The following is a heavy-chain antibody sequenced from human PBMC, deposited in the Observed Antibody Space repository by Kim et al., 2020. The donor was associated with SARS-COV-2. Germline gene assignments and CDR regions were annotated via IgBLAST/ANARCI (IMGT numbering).Heavy chain of an antibody. J-gene: IGHJ5*02. CDR2: IRSKANSYAT. Sequence: GGSLRLSCAASGFTFSGSAMHWVRQASGKGLEWVGRIRSKANSYATAYAASVKGRFTISRDDSKNTAYLQMNSLKTEDTAVYYCTRQSTMVRGVMGLRFDPWGQGTLVTVSS. D-gene: IGHD3-10*01. CDR3: TRQSTMVRGVMGLRFDP. V-gene: IGHV3-73*01. CDR1: GFTFSGSA.